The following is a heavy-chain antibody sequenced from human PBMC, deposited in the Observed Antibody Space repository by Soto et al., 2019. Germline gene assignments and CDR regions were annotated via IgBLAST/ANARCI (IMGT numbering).Heavy chain of an antibody. V-gene: IGHV1-24*01. D-gene: IGHD6-13*01. J-gene: IGHJ5*02. CDR2: FDPEDGET. CDR1: GYTLTELS. Sequence: ASVKVSCKVSGYTLTELSMHWVRQAPGKGLEWMGGFDPEDGETIYAQKFQGRVTMNEDTSTDTAYMELSSLRSEDTAVYYCATDIAAAGTGTGGWFDPWGQGTLVTVSS. CDR3: ATDIAAAGTGTGGWFDP.